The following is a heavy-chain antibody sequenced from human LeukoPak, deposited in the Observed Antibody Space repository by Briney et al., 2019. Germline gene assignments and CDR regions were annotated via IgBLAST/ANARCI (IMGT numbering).Heavy chain of an antibody. CDR2: INPHSGGT. J-gene: IGHJ4*02. Sequence: ASVKVSCKASGYSFTGYYMHWVRQAPGQGLEWMGWINPHSGGTNYAQKFQGRVSMTRDTSISTAYMELNRLRSDDTAVYYCAKEGSGTYRNFDYWGQGTLVTVSS. V-gene: IGHV1-2*02. D-gene: IGHD1-26*01. CDR1: GYSFTGYY. CDR3: AKEGSGTYRNFDY.